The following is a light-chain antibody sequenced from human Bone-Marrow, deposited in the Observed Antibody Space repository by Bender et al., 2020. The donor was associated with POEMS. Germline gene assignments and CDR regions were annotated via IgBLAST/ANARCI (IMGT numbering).Light chain of an antibody. CDR1: SSDVGSYNL. V-gene: IGLV2-23*02. CDR2: EVS. J-gene: IGLJ1*01. Sequence: QSALTQPASMSGSPGQSITISCTGTSSDVGSYNLVSWYQQHPGKAPKLMIFEVSKRPSGVSNRFSGSKSGNTASLTISGLQAEDEADYYCCSYADSSTLVLGTGTKVTVL. CDR3: CSYADSSTLV.